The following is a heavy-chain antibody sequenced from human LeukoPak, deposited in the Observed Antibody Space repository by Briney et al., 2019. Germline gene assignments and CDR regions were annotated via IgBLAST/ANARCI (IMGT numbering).Heavy chain of an antibody. CDR3: AKDDHGGSGWRDYYDY. V-gene: IGHV3-23*01. D-gene: IGHD6-19*01. CDR1: GFTFSTYA. Sequence: PGGSLRLSCAASGFTFSTYAMSWVRQAPGKGLEWVSAISSSGGSTSYADSVKGRFTISRDNSRNTLSLQVNSLRAEDPAVYYCAKDDHGGSGWRDYYDYWGQGTLVTVSS. CDR2: ISSSGGST. J-gene: IGHJ4*02.